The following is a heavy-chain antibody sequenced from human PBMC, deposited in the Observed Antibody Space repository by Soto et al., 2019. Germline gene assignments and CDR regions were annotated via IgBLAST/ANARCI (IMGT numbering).Heavy chain of an antibody. CDR3: ARVGFVYGMDV. CDR2: INHSGST. CDR1: GGSFSGYY. V-gene: IGHV4-34*01. Sequence: QVQLQQWGAGLLKPSETLSLTCAVYGGSFSGYYWSWIRQPPGRGLEWIGEINHSGSTNYNPSLKGRVTISVDTSKNQYSLTLSCVTAADTAVYYCARVGFVYGMDVWGQGTTVTVSS. D-gene: IGHD2-15*01. J-gene: IGHJ6*02.